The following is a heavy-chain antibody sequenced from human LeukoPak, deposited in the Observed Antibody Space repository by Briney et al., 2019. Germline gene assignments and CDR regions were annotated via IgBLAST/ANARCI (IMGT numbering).Heavy chain of an antibody. CDR3: ANPSHDYVWGSFRIPSDY. Sequence: PGGSLRLSCAASGFTFSSYAMSWVRQAPGKGLEWVPAISGSGGSTYYADSVKGRFTISRDSSKNTLYLQMNSLRAEDTAVYYCANPSHDYVWGSFRIPSDYWGQGTLVTVSS. CDR2: ISGSGGST. CDR1: GFTFSSYA. V-gene: IGHV3-23*01. J-gene: IGHJ4*02. D-gene: IGHD3-16*02.